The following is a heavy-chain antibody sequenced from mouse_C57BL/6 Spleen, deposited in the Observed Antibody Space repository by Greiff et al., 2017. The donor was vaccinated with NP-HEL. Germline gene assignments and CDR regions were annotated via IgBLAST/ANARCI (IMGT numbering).Heavy chain of an antibody. CDR2: INPSNGGT. CDR3: ARGEGWTAQATRFAY. V-gene: IGHV1-53*01. Sequence: QVQLKQPGTELVKPGASVKLSCKASGYTFTSYWMHWVKQRPGQGLEWIGNINPSNGGTNYNEKFKSKATLTVDKSSSTAYMQLSSLTSEDSAVYYCARGEGWTAQATRFAYWGQGTLVTVSA. D-gene: IGHD3-2*02. CDR1: GYTFTSYW. J-gene: IGHJ3*01.